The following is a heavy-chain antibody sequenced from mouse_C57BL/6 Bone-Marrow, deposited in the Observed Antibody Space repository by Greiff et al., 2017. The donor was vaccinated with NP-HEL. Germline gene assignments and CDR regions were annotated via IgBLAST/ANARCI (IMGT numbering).Heavy chain of an antibody. CDR1: GFTFSSYG. CDR3: ARLMAGFYYAMDY. Sequence: EVKLVESGGDLVKPGGSLKLSCAASGFTFSSYGMSWVRQTPDKRLEWVATISSGGSYTYYPDSVKGRFTISRDNAKNTLYLQMSSLKSEDTAMYYCARLMAGFYYAMDYWGQGTSVTVSS. V-gene: IGHV5-6*01. CDR2: ISSGGSYT. D-gene: IGHD1-3*01. J-gene: IGHJ4*01.